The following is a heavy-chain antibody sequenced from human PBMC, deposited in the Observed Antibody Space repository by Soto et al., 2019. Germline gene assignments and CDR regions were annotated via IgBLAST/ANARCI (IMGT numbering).Heavy chain of an antibody. CDR1: GGSISSGGYY. CDR3: AREQSSRRYFDY. J-gene: IGHJ4*02. V-gene: IGHV4-31*03. D-gene: IGHD3-16*02. Sequence: TSETLSLTCTVSGGSISSGGYYWSWIRQHPGKGLEWIGYIYYSGSTYYNPSLKSRVTISVDTSKNQFSLKLSSVTAADTAVYYCAREQSSRRYFDYWGQGTLVTVSS. CDR2: IYYSGST.